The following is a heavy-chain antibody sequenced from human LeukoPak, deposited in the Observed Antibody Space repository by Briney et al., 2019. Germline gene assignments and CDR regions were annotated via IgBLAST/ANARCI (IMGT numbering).Heavy chain of an antibody. D-gene: IGHD5-12*01. CDR3: AREVGGYGGNWFDP. Sequence: PSETLSLTCAVSGGSMSGYHWSWIRQSAGKGLEWIGRLYSSGTTNYNPSLKSRVTMSVDTSKNQFSLKLGSVTAADTAVYYCAREVGGYGGNWFDPWGQGTLVTVSS. V-gene: IGHV4-4*07. J-gene: IGHJ5*02. CDR2: LYSSGTT. CDR1: GGSMSGYH.